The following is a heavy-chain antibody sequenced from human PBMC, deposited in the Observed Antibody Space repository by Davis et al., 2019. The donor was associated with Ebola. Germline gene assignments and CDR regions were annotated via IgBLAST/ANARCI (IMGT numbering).Heavy chain of an antibody. CDR1: GYSFTSYW. J-gene: IGHJ4*02. CDR3: ARRLHYDYIWGSYRYTGYFDY. CDR2: IYPGDSDT. Sequence: GGSLRLSCKGSGYSFTSYWIGWVRQMPGKGLEWMGIIYPGDSDTRYSPSFQGQVTISADKSISTAYLQWSSLKASDTAMYYCARRLHYDYIWGSYRYTGYFDYWGQGTLVTVSS. D-gene: IGHD3-16*02. V-gene: IGHV5-51*01.